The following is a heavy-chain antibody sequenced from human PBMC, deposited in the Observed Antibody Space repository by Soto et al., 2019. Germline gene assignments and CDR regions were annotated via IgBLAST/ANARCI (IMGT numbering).Heavy chain of an antibody. CDR1: GASIINSNW. D-gene: IGHD3-10*01. J-gene: IGHJ5*02. CDR2: IFHRGST. V-gene: IGHV4-4*02. CDR3: ARDRRRDLLSNNCFDP. Sequence: NPSETLSLTCEVSGASIINSNWWSWVRQPPGKGLEWIGEIFHRGSTNYNPSLKSRVTISVDKSKNHFSLKLTSVTAADTAVYYCARDRRRDLLSNNCFDPWGQGTLVTVSS.